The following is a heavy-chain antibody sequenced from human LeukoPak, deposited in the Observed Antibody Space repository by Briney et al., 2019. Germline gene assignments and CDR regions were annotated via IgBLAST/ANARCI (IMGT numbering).Heavy chain of an antibody. Sequence: GGSLRLSCAASGFTFSSYAMSWVRQAPGKGLEWVSGISGSGGSTYYADSVKGRFTISRDNSKNTLYLQMNSLRAEDTAVYFCASQRRHIVAVTAISLDYWGQGTLVTVSS. J-gene: IGHJ4*02. CDR2: ISGSGGST. V-gene: IGHV3-23*01. CDR3: ASQRRHIVAVTAISLDY. CDR1: GFTFSSYA. D-gene: IGHD2-21*02.